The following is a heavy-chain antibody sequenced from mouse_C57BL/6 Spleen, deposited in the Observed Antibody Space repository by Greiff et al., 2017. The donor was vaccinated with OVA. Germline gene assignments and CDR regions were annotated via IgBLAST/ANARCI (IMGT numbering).Heavy chain of an antibody. Sequence: VQLQQPGAELVKPGASVKMSCKASGYTFTSYWITWVKQRPGQGLEWIGGIYPGSGSTNYNEKFKSKATLTVDTPSSTAYMQLSSLTSEDSAVYYCAREEVCSNYDWSVWGKGTLVTVSA. V-gene: IGHV1-55*01. D-gene: IGHD2-4*01. CDR3: AREEVCSNYDWSV. J-gene: IGHJ3*01. CDR2: IYPGSGST. CDR1: GYTFTSYW.